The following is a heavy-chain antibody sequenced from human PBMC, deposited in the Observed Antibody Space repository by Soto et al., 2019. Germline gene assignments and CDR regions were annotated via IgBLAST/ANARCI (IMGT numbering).Heavy chain of an antibody. D-gene: IGHD2-2*01. CDR3: ARDLGYCSSTSCSRYWYFDL. CDR2: IYYSGST. V-gene: IGHV4-59*01. CDR1: GGSISSYY. Sequence: QVQLQESGPGLVKPSETLSLTCTVSGGSISSYYWSWIRQPPGKGLEWIGYIYYSGSTNYNPSLKSRVTISVDTSKNQFSLKLSSVTAADTAVYYCARDLGYCSSTSCSRYWYFDLWGRGTLVTVSS. J-gene: IGHJ2*01.